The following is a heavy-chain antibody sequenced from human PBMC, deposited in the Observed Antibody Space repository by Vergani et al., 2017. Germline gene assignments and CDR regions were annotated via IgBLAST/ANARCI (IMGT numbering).Heavy chain of an antibody. V-gene: IGHV4-61*01. CDR1: GGSVSSGSYY. Sequence: QVQLQESGPGLVKPSETLSLTCTVSGGSVSSGSYYWSWIRQPPGKGLEWIGYIYYSGSTNYNPSLKSRVTISVDTSKNQFSLKLSSVTAAVTAVYYCARAGGWELPEYYFDYWGQGTLVTVSS. CDR3: ARAGGWELPEYYFDY. D-gene: IGHD1-26*01. J-gene: IGHJ4*02. CDR2: IYYSGST.